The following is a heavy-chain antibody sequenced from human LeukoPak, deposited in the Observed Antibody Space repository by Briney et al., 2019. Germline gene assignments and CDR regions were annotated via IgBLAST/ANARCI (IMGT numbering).Heavy chain of an antibody. CDR3: TRGQVADYYYYYMDV. CDR1: GFTFSNYW. CDR2: INTDGTKT. J-gene: IGHJ6*03. Sequence: GGSLRLSCAASGFTFSNYWIHWVRQAPGTGLVWVSRINTDGTKTLYADSVKGRFIISRDNAKNTLYLQMNTLRTDDTAVYYCTRGQVADYYYYYMDVWGKGTTVTASS. V-gene: IGHV3-74*01.